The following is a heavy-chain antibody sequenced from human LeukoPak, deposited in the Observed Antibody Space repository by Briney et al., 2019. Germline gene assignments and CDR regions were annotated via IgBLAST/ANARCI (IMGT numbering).Heavy chain of an antibody. D-gene: IGHD4-17*01. V-gene: IGHV3-33*01. CDR3: ARDNDYAADY. CDR2: IWYDGSNK. J-gene: IGHJ4*02. CDR1: GFPFSSYG. Sequence: GRSLRLSCAASGFPFSSYGMHGGRQAPGKGLEGVAVIWYDGSNKYYADSVKGRFTISRDNSKNTLYLQMNSPRAEDTAVYYCARDNDYAADYWGQGTLVTVSS.